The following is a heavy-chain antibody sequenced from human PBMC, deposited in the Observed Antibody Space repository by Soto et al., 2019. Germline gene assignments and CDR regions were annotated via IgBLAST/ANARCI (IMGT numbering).Heavy chain of an antibody. Sequence: SGPTLVNPTQTLTLTCTFSGFSLSTSGVGVGWIRQPPGKALEWLALIYWNDDKRYSPSLKSRLTINKDTSKNQVVLTITNMEPVDTSTYYFAHRRTEYYYGSGPTFDYWGQGTLVTVSS. CDR3: AHRRTEYYYGSGPTFDY. CDR2: IYWNDDK. J-gene: IGHJ4*02. CDR1: GFSLSTSGVG. V-gene: IGHV2-5*01. D-gene: IGHD3-10*01.